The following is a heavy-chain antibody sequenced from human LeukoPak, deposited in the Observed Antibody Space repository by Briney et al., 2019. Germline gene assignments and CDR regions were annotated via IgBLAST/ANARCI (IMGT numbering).Heavy chain of an antibody. CDR1: GGSISSDY. Sequence: SETLSLTCTVSGGSISSDYWSWIRQPPGKGLEWIGYIYYSGRTYYNPSLKSRITISVDTSKNQFSLKLSSVTAADTAVYYCARSIATYGPTHNWFGPWGQGILVTVSS. J-gene: IGHJ5*02. V-gene: IGHV4-59*01. D-gene: IGHD6-6*01. CDR2: IYYSGRT. CDR3: ARSIATYGPTHNWFGP.